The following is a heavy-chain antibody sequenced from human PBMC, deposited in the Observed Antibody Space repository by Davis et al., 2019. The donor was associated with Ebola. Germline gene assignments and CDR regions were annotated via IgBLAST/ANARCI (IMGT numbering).Heavy chain of an antibody. CDR1: GASMIAYY. Sequence: PGGSLRLSCTVSGASMIAYYWTWIRQPPGRGLEWVGAVFHSGNTNYNPSLKSRVTISVDTSKNQFSLKLSSVTAADTAVYYCARTYSSSAYYYYYYGMDVWGQGTTVTVSS. CDR2: VFHSGNT. CDR3: ARTYSSSAYYYYYYGMDV. V-gene: IGHV4-59*08. J-gene: IGHJ6*02. D-gene: IGHD6-6*01.